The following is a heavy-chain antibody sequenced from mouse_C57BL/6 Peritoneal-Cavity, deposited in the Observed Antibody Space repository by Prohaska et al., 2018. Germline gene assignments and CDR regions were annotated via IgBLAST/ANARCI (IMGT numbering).Heavy chain of an antibody. Sequence: MHWVKQRPGQGLEWIGEIDPSDSYTNYNQKFKGKATLTVDKSSSTAYMQLSSLTSEDSAVYYCAMAVPWFAYLGQGTLFPVST. CDR3: AMAVPWFAY. J-gene: IGHJ3*01. V-gene: IGHV1-69*02. CDR2: IDPSDSYT.